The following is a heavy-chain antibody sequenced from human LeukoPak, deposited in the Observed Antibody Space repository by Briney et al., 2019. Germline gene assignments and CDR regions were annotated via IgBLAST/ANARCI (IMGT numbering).Heavy chain of an antibody. CDR2: INHSGST. D-gene: IGHD3-22*01. J-gene: IGHJ6*03. Sequence: SETLSLTCAVYGGSFSGYYWSWIRQPPGKGLEWIGEINHSGSTNYNPSLKSRVTISVDTSKNQFSLKLSSVTAADTAVYYCARDTYYYDSSGYSFGYYYYYMDVWGKGTTVTVSS. CDR1: GGSFSGYY. V-gene: IGHV4-34*01. CDR3: ARDTYYYDSSGYSFGYYYYYMDV.